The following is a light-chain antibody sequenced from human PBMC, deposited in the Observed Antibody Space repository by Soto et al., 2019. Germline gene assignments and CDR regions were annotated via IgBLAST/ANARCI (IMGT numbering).Light chain of an antibody. CDR2: GAS. J-gene: IGKJ1*01. V-gene: IGKV3-20*01. CDR3: QQYSNLWT. Sequence: EIVLTQSPGTLSLSQGERATLSCRTSQSVSNNYLAWYQQKPGQAPRLLIYGASSRATGVPDRFSGSGSGTDFTLSISRLEPEDFAVYYCQQYSNLWTFGQGTMVDI. CDR1: QSVSNNY.